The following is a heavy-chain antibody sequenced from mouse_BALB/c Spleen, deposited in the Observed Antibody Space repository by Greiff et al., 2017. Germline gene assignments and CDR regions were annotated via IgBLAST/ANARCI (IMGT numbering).Heavy chain of an antibody. CDR3: ARSQLRGFAY. CDR1: GYAFSSSW. J-gene: IGHJ3*01. D-gene: IGHD3-2*02. CDR2: IYPGDGDT. V-gene: IGHV1-82*01. Sequence: VQLQQSGPELVKPGASVKISCKASGYAFSSSWMNWVKQSPGQGLEWIGRIYPGDGDTNYNGKFKGKATLTADKSSSTAYMQLSSLTSVDSAVYFCARSQLRGFAYWGQGTLVTVSA.